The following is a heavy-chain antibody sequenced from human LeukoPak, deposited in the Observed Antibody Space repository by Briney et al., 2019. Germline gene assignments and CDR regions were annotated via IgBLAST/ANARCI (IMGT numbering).Heavy chain of an antibody. Sequence: PGGSLRGSCAASGFRFSSYAMSWVRQAPGKGLEGVSAVSGSGGSTYYADSVKGRFTISRDNSKNTLYLQVNSRRDEDTAVYYCSTPIDVGLADAFDIWGQGTMVTVSS. J-gene: IGHJ3*02. CDR3: STPIDVGLADAFDI. D-gene: IGHD1-26*01. CDR1: GFRFSSYA. CDR2: VSGSGGST. V-gene: IGHV3-23*01.